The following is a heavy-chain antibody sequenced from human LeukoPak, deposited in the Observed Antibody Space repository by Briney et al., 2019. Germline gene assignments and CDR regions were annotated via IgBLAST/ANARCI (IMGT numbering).Heavy chain of an antibody. V-gene: IGHV3-48*03. CDR3: ARTDGFNSPYFVY. CDR1: GFTFSSYE. Sequence: GVLRLSCAASGFTFSSYEMNWVSQAPGKGMEWVSYISSSGSTIYYADSVKGRFTISRDKGKNSLYLHMTSLRAEYTAVYYCARTDGFNSPYFVYWGQGTLVTVSS. CDR2: ISSSGSTI. D-gene: IGHD5-24*01. J-gene: IGHJ4*02.